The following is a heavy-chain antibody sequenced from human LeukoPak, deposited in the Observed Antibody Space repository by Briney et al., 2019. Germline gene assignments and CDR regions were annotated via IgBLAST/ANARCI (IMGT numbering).Heavy chain of an antibody. V-gene: IGHV3-64D*06. Sequence: GGPLRLSCSASGFPLSSYAMHWLRQATGKGLEYVSAISSNGGSTYYADSVKGRFTISRDNSKNTLYLQMSSLRAEDTAVYYCVKVTYDYGDYDLDYWGQGTLVTVSS. CDR1: GFPLSSYA. CDR3: VKVTYDYGDYDLDY. J-gene: IGHJ4*02. D-gene: IGHD4-17*01. CDR2: ISSNGGST.